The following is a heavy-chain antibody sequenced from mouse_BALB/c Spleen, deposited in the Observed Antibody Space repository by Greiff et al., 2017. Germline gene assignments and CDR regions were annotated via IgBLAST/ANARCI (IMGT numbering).Heavy chain of an antibody. V-gene: IGHV1-9*01. CDR3: ANYGYTRYFDV. J-gene: IGHJ1*01. CDR1: GYTFSSYW. D-gene: IGHD1-2*01. CDR2: ILPGSGST. Sequence: QVQLKESGAELMKPGASVKISCKATGYTFSSYWMEWVKQRPGHGLEWIGEILPGSGSTNYNEKFKGKATFTADTSSNTAYMQLSSLTSEDSAVYYCANYGYTRYFDVWGAGTTVTVSS.